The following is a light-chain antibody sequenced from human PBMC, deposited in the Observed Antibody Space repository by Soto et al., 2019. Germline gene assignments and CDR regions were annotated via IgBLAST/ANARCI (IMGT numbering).Light chain of an antibody. CDR2: AAS. V-gene: IGKV1-8*01. CDR3: QQSYRTPHT. J-gene: IGKJ2*01. Sequence: AIRMTQSPSSLSASTGDRVTITCRASQGISSYLAWYQQKPGKAPKLLIYAASNLLSGVPSRFSGSGSGTNFTLTISSLQPEDFATYYCQQSYRTPHTFGQGTKLETK. CDR1: QGISSY.